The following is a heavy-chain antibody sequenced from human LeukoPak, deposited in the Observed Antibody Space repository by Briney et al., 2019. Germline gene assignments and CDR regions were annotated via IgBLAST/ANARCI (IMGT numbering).Heavy chain of an antibody. D-gene: IGHD3-22*01. Sequence: GESLKISCKGSGYSFTSYWIGWVRQMPGKGLEWMGIIYPGDSDTRYSPSFQGQVTISADKSISTANLQWSSLRASDTAMYYCARPHYDSSGYYWAYYFDYWGQGTLVTVSS. CDR2: IYPGDSDT. V-gene: IGHV5-51*01. CDR3: ARPHYDSSGYYWAYYFDY. J-gene: IGHJ4*02. CDR1: GYSFTSYW.